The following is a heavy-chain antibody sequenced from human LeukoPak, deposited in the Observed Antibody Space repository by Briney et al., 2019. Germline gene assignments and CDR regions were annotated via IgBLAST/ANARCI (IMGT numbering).Heavy chain of an antibody. CDR3: AKSRVGATRRDI. J-gene: IGHJ3*02. D-gene: IGHD1-26*01. V-gene: IGHV3-23*01. CDR1: GFTFSSYA. Sequence: GGSLRLSCAASGFTFSSYAMSWVRQAPGKGLEWVSAISGSGGSTYYADSVKGRFTISRDNTKNTLYLQMNSLRAEDTAVYYCAKSRVGATRRDIWGQGTMVTVSS. CDR2: ISGSGGST.